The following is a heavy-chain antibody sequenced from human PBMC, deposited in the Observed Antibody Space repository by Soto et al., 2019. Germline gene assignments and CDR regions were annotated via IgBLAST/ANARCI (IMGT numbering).Heavy chain of an antibody. D-gene: IGHD6-13*01. V-gene: IGHV4-34*01. Sequence: SETLSLTCAVYGGSFSGYYWSWIRQPPGKGLEWIGEINHSGSTNYNPSLKSRVTISVDTSKNQFSLKLSSVTAADTAVYYCARGRSSYGPKSENWFDPWGQGTLVTVSS. CDR3: ARGRSSYGPKSENWFDP. CDR1: GGSFSGYY. CDR2: INHSGST. J-gene: IGHJ5*02.